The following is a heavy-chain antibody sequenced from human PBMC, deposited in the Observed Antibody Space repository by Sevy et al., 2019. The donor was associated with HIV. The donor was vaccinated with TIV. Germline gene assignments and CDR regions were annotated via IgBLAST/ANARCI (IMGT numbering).Heavy chain of an antibody. V-gene: IGHV3-30*03. CDR3: ATSIAAAGDY. J-gene: IGHJ4*02. CDR1: GFTFSNYG. D-gene: IGHD6-13*01. Sequence: GGSLRLSCAASGFTFSNYGIHWVRQAPGKGLEWVAVISYDGSNKYYADSVKGRFTISRDNSKNTLYLQMNSLRAEDTAVYYCATSIAAAGDYWGQGTLDTVSS. CDR2: ISYDGSNK.